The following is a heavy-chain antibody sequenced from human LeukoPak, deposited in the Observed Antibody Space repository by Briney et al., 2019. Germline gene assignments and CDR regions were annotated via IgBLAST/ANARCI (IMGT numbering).Heavy chain of an antibody. CDR1: GGSISSYY. CDR3: ARSYCSSTSCSPYYYYYMDV. V-gene: IGHV4-4*07. D-gene: IGHD2-2*01. Sequence: SETLSLTCTVSGGSISSYYWSWIRQPAGKGLEWIGRIYTSGSTNYNPSLKSRVTMSVDTSKNQFSLKLSSVTAADTAVYYCARSYCSSTSCSPYYYYYMDVWGKGTTVTVSS. J-gene: IGHJ6*03. CDR2: IYTSGST.